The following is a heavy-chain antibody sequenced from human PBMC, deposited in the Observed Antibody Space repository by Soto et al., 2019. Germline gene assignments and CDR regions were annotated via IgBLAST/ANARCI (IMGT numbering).Heavy chain of an antibody. CDR2: IYYSGST. V-gene: IGHV4-59*01. J-gene: IGHJ6*02. Sequence: QVQLQESGPELVKPSETLSLTCTVSGGSISSYYWSWIRQPPGKGLEWIGYIYYSGSTNYNPSLKSRVTISVDTSKNQFSLKLSSVTAADTAVYYCARLVVVPHCSGGSCYSYYYGMDVWGQGTTVTVSS. D-gene: IGHD2-15*01. CDR1: GGSISSYY. CDR3: ARLVVVPHCSGGSCYSYYYGMDV.